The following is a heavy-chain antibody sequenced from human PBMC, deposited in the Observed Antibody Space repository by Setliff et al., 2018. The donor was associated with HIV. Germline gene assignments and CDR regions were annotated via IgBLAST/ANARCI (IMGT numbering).Heavy chain of an antibody. V-gene: IGHV3-23*01. Sequence: LRLSCAASGFTFNTYAMSWVRQAPGKGLEWVSTISKSGDSTFYGDSVKGRFTISRDNSKNTLYLQMNRVGVEDTAIYYCAKDGISGGAYPPYYFDYWGHGTLVTVSS. CDR1: GFTFNTYA. J-gene: IGHJ4*01. CDR2: ISKSGDST. CDR3: AKDGISGGAYPPYYFDY. D-gene: IGHD2-15*01.